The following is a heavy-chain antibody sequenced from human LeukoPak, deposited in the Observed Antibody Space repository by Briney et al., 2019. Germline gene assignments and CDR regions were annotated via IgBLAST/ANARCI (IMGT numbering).Heavy chain of an antibody. V-gene: IGHV3-30*02. J-gene: IGHJ4*02. Sequence: PGGSLRLSCAGSGFSFSSYGMHWVRQAPGKGLEWMAFIRSDGSNKYYADSVKGRFTISRDNSKNTLYLQMNSLRAEDTAVYYCAKEAEQWLVPADYWGQGTLVTVSS. D-gene: IGHD6-19*01. CDR3: AKEAEQWLVPADY. CDR2: IRSDGSNK. CDR1: GFSFSSYG.